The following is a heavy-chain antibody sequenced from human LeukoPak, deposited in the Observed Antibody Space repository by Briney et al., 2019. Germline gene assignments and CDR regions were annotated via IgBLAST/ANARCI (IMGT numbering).Heavy chain of an antibody. CDR1: GYTFTSYG. D-gene: IGHD3-10*01. CDR2: ISAYNGNT. J-gene: IGHJ6*02. V-gene: IGHV1-18*01. Sequence: ASVKVSCKASGYTFTSYGISWVRQAPGQGLEWMGWISAYNGNTNYAQKLQGRVTMTTDTSTSTAYMELWSLRSDDTAVYYCARGSIGPVGLWFGELPYYYYGMDVWGQGTTVTVSS. CDR3: ARGSIGPVGLWFGELPYYYYGMDV.